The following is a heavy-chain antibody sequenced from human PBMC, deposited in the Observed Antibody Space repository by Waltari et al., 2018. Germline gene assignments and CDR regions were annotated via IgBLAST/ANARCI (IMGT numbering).Heavy chain of an antibody. CDR1: GGSISSSSYY. CDR2: IYYSGST. CDR3: ARRQRVVAAPDY. D-gene: IGHD2-15*01. V-gene: IGHV4-39*01. Sequence: QLQLQESGPGLVKPSETLSLTCTVSGGSISSSSYYWGWIRQPPGKGLEWIGSIYYSGSTYYNPSLKSRVTISVDTSKNQFSLKLSSVTAADTAVYYCARRQRVVAAPDYWGQGTLVTVSS. J-gene: IGHJ4*02.